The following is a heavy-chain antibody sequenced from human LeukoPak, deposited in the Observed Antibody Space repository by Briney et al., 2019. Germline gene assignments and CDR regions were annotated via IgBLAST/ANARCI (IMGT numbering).Heavy chain of an antibody. CDR3: TRSEYTYYYDGSGYLIDY. J-gene: IGHJ4*02. D-gene: IGHD3-22*01. CDR1: GLTFGDYA. Sequence: PGRSLRLSCTASGLTFGDYALTWVRQAPGKGLEWLGFIRSKTYGGTTELAASVEGRFTILRDDSKSIAYLQMNSLKTEDTAVYYCTRSEYTYYYDGSGYLIDYWGQGTLVTVSS. V-gene: IGHV3-49*04. CDR2: IRSKTYGGTT.